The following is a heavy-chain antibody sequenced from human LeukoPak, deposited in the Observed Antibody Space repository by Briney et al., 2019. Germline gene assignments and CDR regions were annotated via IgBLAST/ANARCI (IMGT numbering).Heavy chain of an antibody. CDR3: ARDLGVSDGDSFDI. J-gene: IGHJ3*02. CDR2: ISGSGGST. CDR1: GFTFSSYG. D-gene: IGHD2-8*01. V-gene: IGHV3-23*01. Sequence: GGSLRLSCAASGFTFSSYGMSWVRQAPGKGLEWVSTISGSGGSTYYTDSVKGRFTISRDNAKNTLYLQMNSLRAEDTAVYYCARDLGVSDGDSFDIWGQGTMVTVSS.